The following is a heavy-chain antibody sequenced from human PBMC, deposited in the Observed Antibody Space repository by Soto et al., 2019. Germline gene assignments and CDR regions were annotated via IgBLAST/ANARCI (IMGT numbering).Heavy chain of an antibody. D-gene: IGHD3-3*01. V-gene: IGHV3-48*01. CDR3: TRGFSGYYMDV. CDR1: GFTFSSYI. J-gene: IGHJ6*03. Sequence: GGSLRLSCAASGFTFSSYIMNWVRQAPGKGLEWVSYISTSSTTIYYADSVRGRFTISRDNAKNSLYLQMNSLRAEDTAVYYCTRGFSGYYMDVWGKGTTVTVS. CDR2: ISTSSTTI.